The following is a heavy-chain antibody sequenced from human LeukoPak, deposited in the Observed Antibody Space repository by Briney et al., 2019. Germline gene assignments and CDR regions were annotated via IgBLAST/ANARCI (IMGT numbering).Heavy chain of an antibody. CDR1: GFTFSSYW. CDR2: IKQDGSEK. D-gene: IGHD3-22*01. CDR3: ARAPSSGYYYFESYYFDY. J-gene: IGHJ4*02. Sequence: GGSLRLSCAASGFTFSSYWMSWVRQAPGKGLEWVANIKQDGSEKYYVDSVKGRFTISRDNAKNSLYLQMNSLRAEDTAVYYCARAPSSGYYYFESYYFDYWGQGTLVTVSS. V-gene: IGHV3-7*01.